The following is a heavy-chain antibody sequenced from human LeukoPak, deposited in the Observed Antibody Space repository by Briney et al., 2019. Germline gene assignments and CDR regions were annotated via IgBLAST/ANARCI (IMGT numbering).Heavy chain of an antibody. CDR3: ARHGDFWSGYYVDY. Sequence: GGSLRLSCAASGFTFSSYSMNWVRQAPGKGLEWVSYISSSSSTIYYADSVKGRFTISRDNAKNSLYLQMNSLRAEDTAVYYCARHGDFWSGYYVDYWGQGILVTVSS. V-gene: IGHV3-48*01. CDR1: GFTFSSYS. D-gene: IGHD3-3*01. CDR2: ISSSSSTI. J-gene: IGHJ4*02.